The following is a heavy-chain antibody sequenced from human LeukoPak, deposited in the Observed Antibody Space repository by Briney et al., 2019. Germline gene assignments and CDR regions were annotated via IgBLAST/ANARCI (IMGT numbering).Heavy chain of an antibody. CDR1: GYSISSGYY. V-gene: IGHV4-38-2*02. J-gene: IGHJ4*02. CDR3: ARDPSRSYSAVSLYY. D-gene: IGHD1-26*01. CDR2: IYHSGST. Sequence: ASETLSLTCTVSGYSISSGYYWSWIRQPPGKGLEWIGYIYHSGSTYYNPSLKSRVTISVDRSKNQFSLKLSSVTAADTAVYYCARDPSRSYSAVSLYYWGQGTLVTVSS.